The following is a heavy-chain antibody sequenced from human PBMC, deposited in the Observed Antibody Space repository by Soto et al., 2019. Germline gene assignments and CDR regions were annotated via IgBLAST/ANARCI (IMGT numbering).Heavy chain of an antibody. Sequence: QITLKESGPTLVKPTQTLTLTCTFSGFSLSTSGVGVGWIRQPPGKALEWLALIYWDDDKRYSPSLKSRLTITKDTLKNQVVLTMTNMDPVDTATYYCAHSLIPNWGSRGAFDYWGQGTLVTVSS. CDR1: GFSLSTSGVG. CDR3: AHSLIPNWGSRGAFDY. CDR2: IYWDDDK. V-gene: IGHV2-5*02. J-gene: IGHJ4*02. D-gene: IGHD7-27*01.